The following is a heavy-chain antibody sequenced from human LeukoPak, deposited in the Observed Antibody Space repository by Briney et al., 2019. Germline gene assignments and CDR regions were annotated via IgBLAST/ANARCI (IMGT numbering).Heavy chain of an antibody. CDR2: IYPGYSGT. D-gene: IGHD3-22*01. Sequence: PGESLKIFCKGSGYSFTSYWIGWVRQMAGKGLEWLGIIYPGYSGTRYIPSFQGQVTISADKSISTAYLKWSNLKASETAMYYCPTRFFKLDYYESSAYYSLFDYCSQPTLAT. CDR3: PTRFFKLDYYESSAYYSLFDY. CDR1: GYSFTSYW. V-gene: IGHV5-51*03. J-gene: IGHJ4*02.